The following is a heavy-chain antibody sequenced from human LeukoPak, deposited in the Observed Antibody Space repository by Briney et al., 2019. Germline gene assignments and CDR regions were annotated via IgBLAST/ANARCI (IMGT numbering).Heavy chain of an antibody. J-gene: IGHJ4*02. Sequence: GGSLRLSCAASGFTFSSYWMHWVRHAPGKGLVGVSRINDDGRSTSYADSVKGRFTISRDNAKNTLYLQMNSLRAEDTAVYYCARVRWGGLYYFDYWGQGTLVTVSS. CDR1: GFTFSSYW. D-gene: IGHD3-16*01. V-gene: IGHV3-74*01. CDR3: ARVRWGGLYYFDY. CDR2: INDDGRST.